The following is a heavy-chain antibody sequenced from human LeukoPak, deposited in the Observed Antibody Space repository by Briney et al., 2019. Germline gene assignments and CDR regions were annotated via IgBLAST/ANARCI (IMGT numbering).Heavy chain of an antibody. CDR1: GFTFSSCE. CDR3: ARREYCSGGSCKGFDP. CDR2: ISSSGSTI. V-gene: IGHV3-48*03. D-gene: IGHD2-15*01. J-gene: IGHJ5*02. Sequence: PGGSLRLSCAASGFTFSSCEMNWVRQAPGKGLEWLTYISSSGSTIYYADSVKGRFTISRDNARNSLYLQMNSLRAEDTAVYYCARREYCSGGSCKGFDPWGQGTLVTVSS.